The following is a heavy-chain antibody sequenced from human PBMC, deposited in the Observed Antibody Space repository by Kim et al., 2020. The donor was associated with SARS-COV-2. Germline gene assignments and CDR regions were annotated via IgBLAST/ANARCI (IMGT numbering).Heavy chain of an antibody. CDR2: IYSGGST. CDR1: GFTVSSNY. J-gene: IGHJ6*02. D-gene: IGHD3-16*01. V-gene: IGHV3-53*01. CDR3: ATPRGTVYGMDV. Sequence: GGSLRLSCAASGFTVSSNYMSWVRQAPGKGLEWVSVIYSGGSTYYADSVKGRFTISRDNSKNTLYLQMNSLRAEDTAVYYCATPRGTVYGMDVWGQGTTVTVSS.